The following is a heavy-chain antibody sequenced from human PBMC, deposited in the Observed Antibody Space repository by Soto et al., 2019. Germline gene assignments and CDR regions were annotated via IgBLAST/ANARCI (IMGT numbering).Heavy chain of an antibody. Sequence: EVQLVESGGGLVQRGGSLRLSCAASGFPLATYWMTWVRQAPGKGLEWVANIKPDGSEKTYLDSVKGRFTTSRDDAENSLLLQMNSLRAEDTGVYYCARVAYRWNGKDYWGRGTLVTVSS. V-gene: IGHV3-7*04. J-gene: IGHJ4*02. CDR1: GFPLATYW. CDR2: IKPDGSEK. CDR3: ARVAYRWNGKDY. D-gene: IGHD1-1*01.